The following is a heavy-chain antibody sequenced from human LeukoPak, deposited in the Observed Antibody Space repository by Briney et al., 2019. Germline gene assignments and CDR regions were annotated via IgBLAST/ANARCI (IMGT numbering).Heavy chain of an antibody. D-gene: IGHD3-10*01. CDR3: ARDDDGSGSSDY. V-gene: IGHV3-30*04. J-gene: IGHJ4*02. CDR2: ISSDGSNK. CDR1: GFTFSSYA. Sequence: GRSMRLSCAASGFTFSSYAMHWVRQAPSKWLEWEAVISSDGSNKYYAGSVKGRFTISRHNSNKTLYLQMNSRRAVGAAVYYCARDDDGSGSSDYWGQGTLVTVSS.